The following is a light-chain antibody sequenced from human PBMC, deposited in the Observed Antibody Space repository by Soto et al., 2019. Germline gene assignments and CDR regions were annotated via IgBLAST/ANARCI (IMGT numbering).Light chain of an antibody. CDR2: AAS. CDR3: QQNFNVPRT. Sequence: DIQMTQSPSSLSASVGDRVTITCRASQNIASYLNWYQQRPGKAPELLIYAASSLQSGVPLRFSGSGSGTEFTLTIDILQPEDFASYYCQQNFNVPRTFGQGTKVDIK. V-gene: IGKV1-39*01. J-gene: IGKJ1*01. CDR1: QNIASY.